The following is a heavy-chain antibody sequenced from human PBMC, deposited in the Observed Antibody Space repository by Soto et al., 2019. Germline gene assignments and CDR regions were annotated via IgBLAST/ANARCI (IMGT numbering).Heavy chain of an antibody. Sequence: SETLSLTCTVSWGSISSGGSYWGWIREPAGKGLEWIGYIYYSVKTYFNPSLKSRVTLSVDTYKNQFSLNLSSVTAADTAVYYCVRYCSTTKCPFECWGNGTMVTVSS. J-gene: IGHJ4*01. D-gene: IGHD2-2*01. CDR2: IYYSVKT. CDR1: WGSISSGGSY. V-gene: IGHV4-30-4*01. CDR3: VRYCSTTKCPFEC.